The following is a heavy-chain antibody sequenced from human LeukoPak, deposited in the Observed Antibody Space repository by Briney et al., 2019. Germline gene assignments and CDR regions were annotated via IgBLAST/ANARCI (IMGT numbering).Heavy chain of an antibody. CDR3: ARDLGIAARSYYGMDV. D-gene: IGHD6-6*01. CDR1: GGSMSSYY. Sequence: SETLSLTCTVSGGSMSSYYWSWLRQPPGKGLEWIGYIYYSGSTNYNPSLKSRVTISVDTSKNQFSLKLSSVTAADTAVYYCARDLGIAARSYYGMDVWGQGTTVTVSS. V-gene: IGHV4-59*01. CDR2: IYYSGST. J-gene: IGHJ6*02.